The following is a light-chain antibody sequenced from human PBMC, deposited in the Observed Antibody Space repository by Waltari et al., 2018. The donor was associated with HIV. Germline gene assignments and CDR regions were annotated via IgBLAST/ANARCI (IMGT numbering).Light chain of an antibody. Sequence: DIVMTQSPDSLAVSLCERATINCTSSQSVVYSSNHKNYLAWYQQKPGKPPKLLIYGASTRETGVPDRFSGSGSGTDFTLTISSLQAEDVAVYYCQQYYSSPLTFGQGTKLEIK. V-gene: IGKV4-1*01. J-gene: IGKJ2*01. CDR2: GAS. CDR1: QSVVYSSNHKNY. CDR3: QQYYSSPLT.